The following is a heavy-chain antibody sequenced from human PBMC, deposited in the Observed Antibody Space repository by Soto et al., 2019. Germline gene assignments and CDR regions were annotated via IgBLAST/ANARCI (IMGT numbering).Heavy chain of an antibody. CDR3: ARQGGGDWYHYGMAV. V-gene: IGHV5-51*01. Sequence: PGESLKISCKGSGYSFTSYWIGWVRQMPGKGLEWMGIIYPGDSDTRYSPSFQGQVTISADKSISTAYLQWSSLKASDTAMYYCARQGGGDWYHYGMAVWGQGTTVTVSS. J-gene: IGHJ6*02. CDR2: IYPGDSDT. D-gene: IGHD2-21*02. CDR1: GYSFTSYW.